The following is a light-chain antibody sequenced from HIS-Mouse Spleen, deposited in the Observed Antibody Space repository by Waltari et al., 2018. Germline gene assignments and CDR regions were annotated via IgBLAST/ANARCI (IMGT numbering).Light chain of an antibody. Sequence: QSVLTQPPSASGTPGQRVTISCSGTSSNIGSNYVYWYQQLPGTAPKPLIYRNNQRPSGVPDRFSVSTSGTSASLAISGLRSEDDADYYCAAWDDSLSGPVFGGGTKLTVL. CDR2: RNN. V-gene: IGLV1-47*01. J-gene: IGLJ2*01. CDR1: SSNIGSNY. CDR3: AAWDDSLSGPV.